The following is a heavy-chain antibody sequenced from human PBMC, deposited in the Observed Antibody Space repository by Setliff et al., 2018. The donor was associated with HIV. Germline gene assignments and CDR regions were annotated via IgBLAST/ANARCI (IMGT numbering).Heavy chain of an antibody. CDR1: GFTFGYYN. V-gene: IGHV3-21*01. J-gene: IGHJ4*02. CDR2: IVVSSTNI. D-gene: IGHD3-16*01. Sequence: GGSLRLSCAASGFTFGYYNMNWVRQAPGKGLEWVSSIVVSSTNIYYADSVRGRFTVSRDNAKDSLYLQMDSLRDEDTAVYYCARDEPTGGIDYWGQGTLVTVSS. CDR3: ARDEPTGGIDY.